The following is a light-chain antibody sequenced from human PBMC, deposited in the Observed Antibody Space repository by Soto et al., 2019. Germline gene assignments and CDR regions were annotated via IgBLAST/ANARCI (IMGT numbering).Light chain of an antibody. Sequence: QSVLTQPPSVSGAPGQRVTICCTGSSSNIGAGYDVHWYQQLPGTAPKVLIYGNSNRPSGVPDRFSGSKSGTSASLAITGLQAEDEADYYCQSDDSSLSGYVFGTGTKVTVL. CDR1: SSNIGAGYD. V-gene: IGLV1-40*01. CDR3: QSDDSSLSGYV. CDR2: GNS. J-gene: IGLJ1*01.